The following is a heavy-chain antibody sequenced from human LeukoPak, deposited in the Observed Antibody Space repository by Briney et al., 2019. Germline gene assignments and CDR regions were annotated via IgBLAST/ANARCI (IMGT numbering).Heavy chain of an antibody. D-gene: IGHD5-12*01. CDR2: ISYIGST. J-gene: IGHJ3*02. V-gene: IGHV4-59*11. Sequence: PSETLSLTCTVSGGSFSSHYWSWIRQPPGKGLEWIGYISYIGSTNYNPSVKSRVTISVDTSKNQFSLKLSSVTAADTAVYYCARDPTPWIKGWNIWGQGKMVTVFS. CDR3: ARDPTPWIKGWNI. CDR1: GGSFSSHY.